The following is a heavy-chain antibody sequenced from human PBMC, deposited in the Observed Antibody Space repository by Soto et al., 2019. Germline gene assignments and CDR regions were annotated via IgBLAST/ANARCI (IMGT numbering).Heavy chain of an antibody. D-gene: IGHD5-12*01. CDR1: GFTFSRYA. V-gene: IGHV3-30-3*01. J-gene: IGHJ4*02. CDR2: ISYDGSNK. CDR3: ARSDIVATAAFDY. Sequence: PGGSLRLSCAASGFTFSRYAMHWVRQAPGKGLEWVAVISYDGSNKYYADSVKGRFTISRDNSKNTLYLQMNSLRAEDTAVYYCARSDIVATAAFDYWGQGTLVTVSS.